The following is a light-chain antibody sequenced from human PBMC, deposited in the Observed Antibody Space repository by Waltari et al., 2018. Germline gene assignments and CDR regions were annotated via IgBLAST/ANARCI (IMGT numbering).Light chain of an antibody. CDR2: DVS. J-gene: IGLJ3*02. CDR3: CSYAGSYTWV. Sequence: QSALTQPRSVSGSHGQSVTISCTATSSDVGAYNYYPWYQQHPGKAPKPMIYDVSKRPSGVPDRFSGSKSGNTASLTISGPQAEDEADYYCCSYAGSYTWVFGGGTKLTVL. V-gene: IGLV2-11*01. CDR1: SSDVGAYNY.